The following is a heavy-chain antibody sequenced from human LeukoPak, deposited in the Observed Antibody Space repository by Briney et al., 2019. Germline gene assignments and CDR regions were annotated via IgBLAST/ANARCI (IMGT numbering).Heavy chain of an antibody. D-gene: IGHD3-22*01. J-gene: IGHJ6*02. V-gene: IGHV1-2*02. CDR2: INPNSGGT. Sequence: GASVKVSCKASGYTFTGYYMHWVRQAPGQGLEWMGWINPNSGGTNYAQKFQGRVTMIRDTSISTAYMELSRLRSDDTAVYYCARDIAEGNYYDSSGYYATDYYYYGMDVWGQGTTVTVSS. CDR3: ARDIAEGNYYDSSGYYATDYYYYGMDV. CDR1: GYTFTGYY.